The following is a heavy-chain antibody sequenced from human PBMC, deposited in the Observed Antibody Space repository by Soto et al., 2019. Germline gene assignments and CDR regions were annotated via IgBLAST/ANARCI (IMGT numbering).Heavy chain of an antibody. Sequence: EVQLVESGGGLVQPGGSLRLSCAASGFTVNSNYMSWVRQAPGKGLEWVSVIYSGGSTYYADSVKSRFIISGDNSKNTLYLQMNSLRAEDTAVYYCASSNDFWSGYLDYWGQGTLVTVSS. CDR3: ASSNDFWSGYLDY. V-gene: IGHV3-66*01. CDR2: IYSGGST. CDR1: GFTVNSNY. D-gene: IGHD3-3*01. J-gene: IGHJ4*02.